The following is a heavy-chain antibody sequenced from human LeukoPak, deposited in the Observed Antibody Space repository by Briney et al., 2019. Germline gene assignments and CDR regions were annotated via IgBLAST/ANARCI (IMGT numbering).Heavy chain of an antibody. CDR1: GYSISSGYY. CDR2: IYHGGST. D-gene: IGHD3-22*01. V-gene: IGHV4-38-2*01. CDR3: ARTHEIYYYDSSGHYYDY. Sequence: SETLSLTCAVSGYSISSGYYWGWIRQPPGKGLEWIGSIYHGGSTHCNPSLKSRVTISVDTSKNQFSLKLSSVTAADTAVYYCARTHEIYYYDSSGHYYDYWGQGTLVTVSS. J-gene: IGHJ4*02.